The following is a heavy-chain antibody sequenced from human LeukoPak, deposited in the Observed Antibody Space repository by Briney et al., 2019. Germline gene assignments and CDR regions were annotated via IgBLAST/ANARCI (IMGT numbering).Heavy chain of an antibody. D-gene: IGHD3-3*01. CDR1: GFAFTNYV. CDR2: ISGIGGST. V-gene: IGHV3-23*01. J-gene: IGHJ6*03. CDR3: AKGPNSDFWSGYSHYMDV. Sequence: PGGSLRLSCAASGFAFTNYVMNWVRQAPGKGLEWASGISGIGGSTYYAASVRGRFTISRDRSKNTVFLQMSSLRAEDTAAYYCAKGPNSDFWSGYSHYMDVWGKGTTAIVSS.